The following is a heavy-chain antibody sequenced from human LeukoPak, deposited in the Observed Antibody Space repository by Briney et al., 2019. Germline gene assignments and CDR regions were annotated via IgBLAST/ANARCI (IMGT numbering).Heavy chain of an antibody. Sequence: GGSLRLSCAASGFTFTSYGMHWVRQAPGKGLEWVAHIRFDESDKYYADSVKGRFTISRDTSRNTVYLQMNSLRAEDTAVYCCARVLRYCSGGNCYSGGLGYMDVWGKGTTVTISS. D-gene: IGHD2-15*01. J-gene: IGHJ6*03. V-gene: IGHV3-30*02. CDR2: IRFDESDK. CDR1: GFTFTSYG. CDR3: ARVLRYCSGGNCYSGGLGYMDV.